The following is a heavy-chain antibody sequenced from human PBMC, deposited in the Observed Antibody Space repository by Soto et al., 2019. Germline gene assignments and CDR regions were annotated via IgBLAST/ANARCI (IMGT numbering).Heavy chain of an antibody. CDR3: PRGLGPPSPQTDER. CDR2: IFYSGSA. Sequence: QVQLQESGPGLVKPSQTLSLTCTVSGGSISSGNHYWSWIRQPPGKGLEWIGYIFYSGSAHYNPSLKSRVSISVDTSKNQFSLKLNSVTAADTAVYYCPRGLGPPSPQTDERWGQGTLVTVSS. CDR1: GGSISSGNHY. V-gene: IGHV4-30-4*01. J-gene: IGHJ4*02. D-gene: IGHD1-1*01.